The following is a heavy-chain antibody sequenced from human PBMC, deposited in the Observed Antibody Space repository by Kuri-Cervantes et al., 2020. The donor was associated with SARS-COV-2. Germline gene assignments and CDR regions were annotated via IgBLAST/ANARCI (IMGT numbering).Heavy chain of an antibody. CDR3: ATMTVLSSDAFDI. V-gene: IGHV4-61*08. D-gene: IGHD4-11*01. J-gene: IGHJ3*02. CDR1: GGSISSGDYY. CDR2: IYYSGST. Sequence: SETLSLTCTVSGGSISSGDYYWSWIRQPPGKGLEWIGYIYYSGSTNYNPSLKSRVTISADTSKNQFSLKLNSVTAADTAVYYCATMTVLSSDAFDIWGLGTMVTVSS.